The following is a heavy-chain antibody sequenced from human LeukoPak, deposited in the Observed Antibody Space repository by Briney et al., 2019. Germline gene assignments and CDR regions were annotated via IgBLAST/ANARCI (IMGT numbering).Heavy chain of an antibody. CDR3: ARDRLLLWFGDPGGYFDL. CDR2: IYHSGST. CDR1: GYSISSGYY. Sequence: PSETLSLTCTVSGYSISSGYYWGWIRQPPGKGLEWIGSIYHSGSTYYNPSLKSRVTISVDTSKNQFSLKLSSVTAADTAVYYCARDRLLLWFGDPGGYFDLWGRGTLVTVSS. V-gene: IGHV4-38-2*02. D-gene: IGHD3-10*01. J-gene: IGHJ2*01.